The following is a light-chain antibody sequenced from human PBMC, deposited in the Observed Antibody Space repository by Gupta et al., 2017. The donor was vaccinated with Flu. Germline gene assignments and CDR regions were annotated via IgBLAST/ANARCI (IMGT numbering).Light chain of an antibody. V-gene: IGKV2-28*01. CDR3: RQALQTPYT. J-gene: IGKJ2*01. CDR2: LGS. CDR1: QSLLHSNGYKY. Sequence: DIVMTQSPLSLPVTPGEPASISCRSSQSLLHSNGYKYVDWYLQKPGQSPQVLIYLGSNRASGVPDRFSGSGSGTDFTLKISRVEAEDVGVYYCRQALQTPYTFSQGTKLEIK.